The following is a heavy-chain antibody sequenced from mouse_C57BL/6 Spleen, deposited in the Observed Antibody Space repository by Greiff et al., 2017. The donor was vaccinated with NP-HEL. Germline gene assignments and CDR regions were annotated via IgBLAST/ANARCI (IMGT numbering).Heavy chain of an antibody. Sequence: EVQLQESGPGLVKPSQSLSLTCSVTGYSITSGYYWNWIRQFPGNKLEWMGYISYDGSNNYNPSLKNRISITRDTSKNQFFLKLNSVTTEDTATYYCARDSNYVIDYWGQGTTLTVSS. CDR2: ISYDGSN. J-gene: IGHJ2*01. CDR3: ARDSNYVIDY. V-gene: IGHV3-6*01. CDR1: GYSITSGYY. D-gene: IGHD2-5*01.